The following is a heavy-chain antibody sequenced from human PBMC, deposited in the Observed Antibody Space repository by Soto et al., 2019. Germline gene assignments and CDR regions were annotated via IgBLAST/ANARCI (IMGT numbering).Heavy chain of an antibody. J-gene: IGHJ2*01. CDR3: ARNTGGPPSYWYFDL. D-gene: IGHD7-27*01. CDR2: ISSSSSTI. CDR1: GFTFSSYS. V-gene: IGHV3-48*04. Sequence: GGSLRLSCAASGFTFSSYSMNWVRQAPGKGLEWVSYISSSSSTIYYADSVKGRFTISRDNAKNSLYLQMNSLRAEDTAVDFCARNTGGPPSYWYFDLWGRGTLVTVSS.